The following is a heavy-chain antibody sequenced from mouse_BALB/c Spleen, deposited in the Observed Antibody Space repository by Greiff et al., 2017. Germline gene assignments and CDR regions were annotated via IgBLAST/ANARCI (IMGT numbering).Heavy chain of an antibody. CDR3: AKVGTGTDWFAY. J-gene: IGHJ3*01. CDR2: ISSGGSYT. V-gene: IGHV5-9-4*01. CDR1: GFTFSSYA. Sequence: VMLVESGGGLVKPGGSLKLSCAASGFTFSSYAMSWVRQSPEKRLEWVAEISSGGSYTYYPDTVPGRFTISRDNAKNTLYLEMSSLRSEDTAMYSCAKVGTGTDWFAYWGQGTLVTVSA. D-gene: IGHD4-1*01.